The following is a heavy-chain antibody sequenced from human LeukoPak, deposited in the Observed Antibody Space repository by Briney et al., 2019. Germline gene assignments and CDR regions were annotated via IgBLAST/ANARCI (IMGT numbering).Heavy chain of an antibody. J-gene: IGHJ6*03. D-gene: IGHD5-18*01. CDR1: GYSISSGYY. CDR2: IYYSGST. V-gene: IGHV4-61*01. Sequence: PSETLSLTCTVSGYSISSGYYWSWIRQPPGKGLEWIGYIYYSGSTNYNPSLKSRVTISVDTSKNQFSLKLSSVTAADTAVYYCARTTEGGYTYDYFYYYYMDVWGKGTTVTISS. CDR3: ARTTEGGYTYDYFYYYYMDV.